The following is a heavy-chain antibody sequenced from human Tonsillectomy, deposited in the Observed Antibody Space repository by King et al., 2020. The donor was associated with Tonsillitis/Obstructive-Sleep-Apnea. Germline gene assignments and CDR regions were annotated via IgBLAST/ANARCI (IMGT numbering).Heavy chain of an antibody. V-gene: IGHV1-3*01. CDR1: GYTFTSYA. Sequence: QLVQSGAEVKKPGASVKVSCKASGYTFTSYAMHWVRQAPGQRLEWRGWINAGNGNTKYSQKFQGRVTITRDTSASTAYMELSSLRSEDTAVYYCARDLRAYCSGGSCYSWFDPWGQGTLVTVSS. J-gene: IGHJ5*02. CDR3: ARDLRAYCSGGSCYSWFDP. D-gene: IGHD2-15*01. CDR2: INAGNGNT.